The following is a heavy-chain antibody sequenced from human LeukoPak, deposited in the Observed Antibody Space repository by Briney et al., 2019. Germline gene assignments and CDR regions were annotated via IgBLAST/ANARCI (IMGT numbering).Heavy chain of an antibody. V-gene: IGHV3-74*01. CDR1: GFTSSDYW. D-gene: IGHD3-3*01. CDR3: ARGDFWSGTDYTFYYYMDV. CDR2: MNTDGSGT. J-gene: IGHJ6*03. Sequence: GGSLRLSCAASGFTSSDYWMHWVLQVPGRGPAWVSRMNTDGSGTNYADSVKGRFTMSRDNAKNMVYLQMNSLRGEDTAVYYCARGDFWSGTDYTFYYYMDVWGKGTTVTVSS.